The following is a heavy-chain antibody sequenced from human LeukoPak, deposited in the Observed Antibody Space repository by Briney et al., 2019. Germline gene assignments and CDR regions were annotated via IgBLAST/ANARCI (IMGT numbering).Heavy chain of an antibody. CDR1: GGSISSYY. Sequence: SETLSLTCTVSGGSISSYYWSWIRQPPGKGLEWIGYIYYSGSTNYNPSLKSRVTISVDTSKNQFSLKLSSVTAADTAVYYCARDTHDTAAWSYYMDVWGKGTTVTISS. CDR3: ARDTHDTAAWSYYMDV. CDR2: IYYSGST. J-gene: IGHJ6*03. V-gene: IGHV4-59*01. D-gene: IGHD5-18*01.